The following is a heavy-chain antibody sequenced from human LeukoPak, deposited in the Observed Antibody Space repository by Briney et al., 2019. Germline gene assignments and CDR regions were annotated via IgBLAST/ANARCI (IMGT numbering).Heavy chain of an antibody. CDR3: AKDEATSGGGLAS. Sequence: GGSLRLSCAASGFTVSGTHMTWVRQAPQKGLEWVSAMYTGGTTYYADSVTGRFTVSRDTSGNTLFLHVNNLRAEDTAVYYCAKDEATSGGGLASWGQGTLVIVSS. V-gene: IGHV3-53*01. D-gene: IGHD3-16*01. CDR2: MYTGGTT. J-gene: IGHJ5*01. CDR1: GFTVSGTH.